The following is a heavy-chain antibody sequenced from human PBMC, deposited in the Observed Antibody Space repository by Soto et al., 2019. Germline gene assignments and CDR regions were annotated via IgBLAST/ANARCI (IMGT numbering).Heavy chain of an antibody. Sequence: ASVKVSGKASGYTFTIYAMHCVVQSPGQRLEWMGWINAGNGNTKYSQKFQGGVTITRDTSASTAYMELSSLRSEDTAVYYCAASFGYYYYGMDVWGQGTTVTVSS. D-gene: IGHD3-16*01. CDR1: GYTFTIYA. V-gene: IGHV1-3*01. CDR3: AASFGYYYYGMDV. J-gene: IGHJ6*02. CDR2: INAGNGNT.